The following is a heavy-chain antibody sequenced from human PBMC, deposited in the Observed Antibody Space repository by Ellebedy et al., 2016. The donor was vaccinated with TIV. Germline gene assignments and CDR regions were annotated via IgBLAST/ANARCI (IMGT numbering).Heavy chain of an antibody. V-gene: IGHV3-7*01. CDR1: GFSFRSYW. CDR3: ARRGSYGDYAVQVNSWFDT. D-gene: IGHD4-17*01. CDR2: IYQAGSDQ. J-gene: IGHJ5*02. Sequence: GESLKISCAASGFSFRSYWMSWVRQAPGKGLEWVANIYQAGSDQYYADSVKGRFTISRDNANKSLFLQMTSLRVDDTAVYYCARRGSYGDYAVQVNSWFDTWGQGTLVSVSS.